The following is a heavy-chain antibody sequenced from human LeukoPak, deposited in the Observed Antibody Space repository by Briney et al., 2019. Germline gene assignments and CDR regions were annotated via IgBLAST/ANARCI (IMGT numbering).Heavy chain of an antibody. CDR2: IYYSGTT. J-gene: IGHJ4*02. V-gene: IGHV4-59*08. Sequence: SETLSLTCIVSGGSISTYYWSWIRQPPGKGLEWVGYIYYSGTTNYNPSLKSRVTISVDTSKNQFSLKLSSVAAADTAVYYCARHSQIYDSSAYYDYWGQGTLVTVSS. CDR1: GGSISTYY. CDR3: ARHSQIYDSSAYYDY. D-gene: IGHD3-22*01.